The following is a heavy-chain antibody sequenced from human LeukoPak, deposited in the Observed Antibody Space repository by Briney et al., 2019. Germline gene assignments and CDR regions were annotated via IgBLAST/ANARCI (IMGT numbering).Heavy chain of an antibody. Sequence: ASVKVSCKASGYTFTSYYMHWVRQAPGQGLEWMGIINPSGGSTSYAQKFQGRVTMTRDTSTSTVYMELSSLRSEDTAVYYCARVAEPTYCGGDCPKYYFDYWGREPWSPSPQ. CDR1: GYTFTSYY. V-gene: IGHV1-46*01. CDR2: INPSGGST. CDR3: ARVAEPTYCGGDCPKYYFDY. D-gene: IGHD2-21*02. J-gene: IGHJ4*02.